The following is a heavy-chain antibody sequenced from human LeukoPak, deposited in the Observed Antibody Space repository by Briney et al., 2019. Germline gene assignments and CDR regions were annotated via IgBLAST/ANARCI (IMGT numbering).Heavy chain of an antibody. CDR3: AKDLLCGGSSWYYRDY. J-gene: IGHJ4*02. V-gene: IGHV1-24*01. CDR1: GYTLTELS. D-gene: IGHD6-13*01. CDR2: FDPEDGET. Sequence: GASVKVSCKVSGYTLTELSMHWVRQAPGKGLEWMGGFDPEDGETIYAQKFQGRVTMTEDTSTDTAYMELSSLRSEDTAVYYCAKDLLCGGSSWYYRDYWSQGTLVPVS.